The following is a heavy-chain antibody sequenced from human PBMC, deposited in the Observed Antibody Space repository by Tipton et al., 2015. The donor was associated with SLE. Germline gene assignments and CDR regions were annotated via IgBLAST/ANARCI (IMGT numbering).Heavy chain of an antibody. D-gene: IGHD1-26*01. CDR1: GFTFSSYW. Sequence: SLRLSCAASGFTFSSYWMHWVRQAPGKGLVWVSRINTDGRTTTYADSVKGRFTISRDNAKNTLYLHMDSLRTEDTALYYCARLTGSEGARDYWGQGSLVTVSS. CDR2: INTDGRTT. V-gene: IGHV3-74*01. CDR3: ARLTGSEGARDY. J-gene: IGHJ4*02.